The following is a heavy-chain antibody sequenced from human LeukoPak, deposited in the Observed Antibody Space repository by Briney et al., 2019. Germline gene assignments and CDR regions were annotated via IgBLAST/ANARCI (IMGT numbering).Heavy chain of an antibody. Sequence: GASVTVSCKASGYTFTGYYMHWVRQAPGQGLEWMGRINPNSGGTNYAQKFQGRVTMTRDTSISTACMELSRLRSDDTAVYYCARAVGAGGSDAFDIWGQGTMVTVSS. D-gene: IGHD1-26*01. J-gene: IGHJ3*02. V-gene: IGHV1-2*06. CDR2: INPNSGGT. CDR1: GYTFTGYY. CDR3: ARAVGAGGSDAFDI.